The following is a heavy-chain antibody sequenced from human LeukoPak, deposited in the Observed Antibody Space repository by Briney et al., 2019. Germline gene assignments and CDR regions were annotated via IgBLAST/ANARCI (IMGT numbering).Heavy chain of an antibody. CDR2: ISYDGSNK. CDR1: GLTFSSYA. CDR3: AREGYSNYYFDY. J-gene: IGHJ4*02. Sequence: GGSLGLSFAASGLTFSSYAMHGVGRAPAKGLEGVEVISYDGSNKYYADSVKGRFTISRDNSKNTLYLQMNSLRAEDTAVYYCAREGYSNYYFDYWGQGTLVTVSS. V-gene: IGHV3-30-3*01. D-gene: IGHD4-11*01.